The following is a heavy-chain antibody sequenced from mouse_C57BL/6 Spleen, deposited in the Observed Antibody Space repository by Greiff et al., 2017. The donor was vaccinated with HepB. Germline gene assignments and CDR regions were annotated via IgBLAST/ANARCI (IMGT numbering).Heavy chain of an antibody. Sequence: QVQLQQPGAELVRPGTSVKLSCKASGYTFTSYWMHWVKQRPGQGLEWIGVIDPSDSYTNYNQKFKGKATLTVDTSSSTAYMQLSSLTSEDSAVYYCARSYAYFDSWGKGTTLTVSS. CDR2: IDPSDSYT. CDR1: GYTFTSYW. J-gene: IGHJ2*01. V-gene: IGHV1-59*01. D-gene: IGHD6-5*01. CDR3: ARSYAYFDS.